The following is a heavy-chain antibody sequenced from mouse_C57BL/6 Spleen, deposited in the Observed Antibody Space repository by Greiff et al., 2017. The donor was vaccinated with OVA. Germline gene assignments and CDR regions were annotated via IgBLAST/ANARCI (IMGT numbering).Heavy chain of an antibody. CDR1: GYTFTSYW. CDR3: ARRGVSNWYFDV. V-gene: IGHV1-50*01. Sequence: QVQLQQSGAELVKPGASVKLSCKASGYTFTSYWMQWVKQRPGQGLEWIGEIDPSDSYTNYNQKFKGKATLTVDTSSSTAYMQLSSLTSEDSAVYYCARRGVSNWYFDVWGTGTTVTVSS. J-gene: IGHJ1*03. D-gene: IGHD1-1*01. CDR2: IDPSDSYT.